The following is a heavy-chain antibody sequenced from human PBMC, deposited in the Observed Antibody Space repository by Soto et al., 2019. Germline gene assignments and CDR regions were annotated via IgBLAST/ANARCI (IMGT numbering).Heavy chain of an antibody. J-gene: IGHJ6*02. CDR1: GGTFSSYA. CDR2: IIPIFGTA. Sequence: ASVKVSCKASGGTFSSYAISWVRQAPGQGLEWMGGIIPIFGTANYAQKFQGRVTITADESTSTAYMELSSLRSEDTAVYYCARPLHRITIFGVVIAPYYYGMDVWGQGTTVTVSS. CDR3: ARPLHRITIFGVVIAPYYYGMDV. D-gene: IGHD3-3*01. V-gene: IGHV1-69*13.